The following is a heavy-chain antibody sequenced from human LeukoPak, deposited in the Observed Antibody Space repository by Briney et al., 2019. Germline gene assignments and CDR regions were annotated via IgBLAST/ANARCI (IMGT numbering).Heavy chain of an antibody. CDR2: ISSSGSTI. V-gene: IGHV3-48*03. D-gene: IGHD3-10*01. CDR3: ARVPRITMVRGVFDY. J-gene: IGHJ4*02. Sequence: GGSLRLSCAASGFTFSSYEMNWVRQAPGKGLEWVSYISSSGSTIYYADSVKGRFTISSDNAKNLLYLQMNSLRAEDTAVYYCARVPRITMVRGVFDYWGQGTLVTVSS. CDR1: GFTFSSYE.